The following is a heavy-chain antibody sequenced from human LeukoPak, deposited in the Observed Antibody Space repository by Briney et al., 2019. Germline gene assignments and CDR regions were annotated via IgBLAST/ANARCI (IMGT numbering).Heavy chain of an antibody. Sequence: PGRSLRLSCAASGFTFDDYAIHWVRQAPGKGLEWVSGINWNRGGIGYADSVKGRFTISRDNAKNSLYLQMNSLRAEDTALYYCAKVNWNDGNFDYWGQGTLVTVSS. J-gene: IGHJ4*02. CDR2: INWNRGGI. CDR3: AKVNWNDGNFDY. D-gene: IGHD1-1*01. V-gene: IGHV3-9*01. CDR1: GFTFDDYA.